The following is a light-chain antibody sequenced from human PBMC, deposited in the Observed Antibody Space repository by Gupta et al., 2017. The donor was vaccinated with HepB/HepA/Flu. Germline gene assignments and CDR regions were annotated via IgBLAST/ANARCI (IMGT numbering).Light chain of an antibody. CDR1: QSVSSY. CDR3: QQRSNWCT. J-gene: IGKJ2*02. CDR2: DAS. Sequence: EIVLTQSPATLSLSPGETATLSCRASQSVSSYLAWYQQKPGQAPRLLISDASNSATGSPDRFSGSGSGTDFTLTSSSREPEDFAVYYWQQRSNWCTFGQGTKME. V-gene: IGKV3-11*01.